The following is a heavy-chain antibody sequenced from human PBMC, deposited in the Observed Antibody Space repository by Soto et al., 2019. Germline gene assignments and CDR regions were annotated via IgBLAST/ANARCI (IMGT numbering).Heavy chain of an antibody. CDR3: AKVRGVGATYYYGMDV. V-gene: IGHV3-9*01. CDR1: GFTFDDYA. Sequence: EVQLVESGGGLVQPGRSLRLSCAASGFTFDDYAMHWVRQAPGKGLEWVSGISWNSGSIGYADSVKGRFTISRDNAKNSLYLQMNSLRAEDTALYYCAKVRGVGATYYYGMDVWGQGTTVTVSS. D-gene: IGHD1-26*01. CDR2: ISWNSGSI. J-gene: IGHJ6*02.